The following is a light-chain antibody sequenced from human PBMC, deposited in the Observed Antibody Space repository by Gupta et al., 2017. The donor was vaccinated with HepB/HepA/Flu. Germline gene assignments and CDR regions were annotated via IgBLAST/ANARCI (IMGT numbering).Light chain of an antibody. CDR3: AAWDDSLNGPV. CDR1: SSNIGSNI. V-gene: IGLV1-44*01. Sequence: QSVLTQPPSASGTPGQRVTIPCSGSSSNIGSNIVNWYQQLPGTAPKLLIYSNNERPSGVPDRFSGSKSGTSASLAISGLQSEDEADYYCAAWDDSLNGPVFGGGTKLAFL. CDR2: SNN. J-gene: IGLJ2*01.